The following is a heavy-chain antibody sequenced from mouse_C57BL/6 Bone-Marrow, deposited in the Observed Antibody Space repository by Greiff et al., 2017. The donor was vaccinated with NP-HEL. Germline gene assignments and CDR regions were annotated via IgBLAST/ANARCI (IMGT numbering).Heavy chain of an antibody. CDR1: GYSFTSYY. V-gene: IGHV1-66*01. D-gene: IGHD3-1*01. CDR3: AIGKTMDY. Sequence: QVHVKQSGPELVKPGASVKISCKASGYSFTSYYIHWVKQRPGQGLEWIGWIYPGSGNTKYNEKFKGKATLTADTSSSAAYMQLSSLTSEDSAVYYCAIGKTMDYWGQGTSVTVSS. CDR2: IYPGSGNT. J-gene: IGHJ4*01.